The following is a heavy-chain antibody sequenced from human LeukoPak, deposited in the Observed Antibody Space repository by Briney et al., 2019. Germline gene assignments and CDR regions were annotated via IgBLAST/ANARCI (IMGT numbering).Heavy chain of an antibody. J-gene: IGHJ4*02. V-gene: IGHV3-48*01. CDR1: GFTFSSYS. D-gene: IGHD6-13*01. CDR2: ISSDSSTI. CDR3: AKTRPLDSSSWSHGDY. Sequence: GGSLRLSCAASGFTFSSYSMNWVRQAPGKGLEWVSYISSDSSTIYYADSVKGRFTISRDNAKNSLYLQMNSLRAEDTAVYYCAKTRPLDSSSWSHGDYWGQGTLVTVSS.